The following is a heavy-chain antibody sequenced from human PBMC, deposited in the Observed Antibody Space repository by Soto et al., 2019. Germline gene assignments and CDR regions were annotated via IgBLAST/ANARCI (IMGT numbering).Heavy chain of an antibody. CDR2: TYYRSKWYN. Sequence: PSQTLSLTCAISGDSVSSNSAAWSWIRQSPSRGLEWLRRTYYRSKWYNDYAVSVKSRITINPDTSKNQFSLQLHSVTPEDTAVYYCARDFQTMVRGVIIQKSNWFDPWGQGTLVTVSS. CDR1: GDSVSSNSAA. V-gene: IGHV6-1*01. J-gene: IGHJ5*02. CDR3: ARDFQTMVRGVIIQKSNWFDP. D-gene: IGHD3-10*01.